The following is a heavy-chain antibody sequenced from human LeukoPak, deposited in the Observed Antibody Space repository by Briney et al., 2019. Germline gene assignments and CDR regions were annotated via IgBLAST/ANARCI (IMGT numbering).Heavy chain of an antibody. D-gene: IGHD6-19*01. J-gene: IGHJ4*02. CDR3: ARGPPSSGWGTTNFDY. CDR2: NNPNSGGT. Sequence: GASVKVSCKASGYTFTGYYMHWVRQAPGQGLEWMGWNNPNSGGTNYAQKFQGRVTMTRDTSISTAYMELSRLRSDDTAVYYCARGPPSSGWGTTNFDYWGQGTLVTVSS. V-gene: IGHV1-2*02. CDR1: GYTFTGYY.